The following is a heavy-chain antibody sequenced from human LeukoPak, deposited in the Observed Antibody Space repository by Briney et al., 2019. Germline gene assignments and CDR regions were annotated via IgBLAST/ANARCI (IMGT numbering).Heavy chain of an antibody. CDR3: ARDVVGSLDY. Sequence: GGSLRLSRAASGFTFRTYWMAWVRQAPGKGLEWVANIKGDESARHQADSVKGRFTISRDNAQNSVYLQMSSLRGEDTAVYYCARDVVGSLDYWGQGTLVTVSS. V-gene: IGHV3-7*01. CDR2: IKGDESAR. CDR1: GFTFRTYW. J-gene: IGHJ4*02. D-gene: IGHD1-26*01.